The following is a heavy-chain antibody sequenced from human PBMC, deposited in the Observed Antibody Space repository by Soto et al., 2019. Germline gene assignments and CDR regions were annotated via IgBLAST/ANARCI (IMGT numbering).Heavy chain of an antibody. J-gene: IGHJ6*02. CDR1: GYTFMSYY. Sequence: QVQLVQSGAEVKKPGASVKVSCKASGYTFMSYYMDWVRQXPGQGLEWMGIINPSGGSTNYAQRFQXXXXXXXXXXXXXXXXXXXXXXXXXXXXXXXXXXXXXXXYNMDVWGQGTMVTVSS. D-gene: IGHD1-1*01. V-gene: IGHV1-46*01. CDR3: XXXXXXXXYNMDV. CDR2: INPSGGST.